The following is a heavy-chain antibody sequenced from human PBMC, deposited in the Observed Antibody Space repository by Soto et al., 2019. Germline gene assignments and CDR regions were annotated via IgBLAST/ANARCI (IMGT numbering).Heavy chain of an antibody. Sequence: SETLSLTCAVSGGSISSGGYSWSWIRQPPGKGLEWIGYIYHSGSTYYNPSLKSRVTISVDRSKNQFSLKLSSVTAADTAVYYCARFVHVYFVWGTQNQLNWYAPWGQGTLVTVSS. V-gene: IGHV4-30-2*01. J-gene: IGHJ5*02. CDR2: IYHSGST. CDR1: GGSISSGGYS. CDR3: ARFVHVYFVWGTQNQLNWYAP. D-gene: IGHD3-16*01.